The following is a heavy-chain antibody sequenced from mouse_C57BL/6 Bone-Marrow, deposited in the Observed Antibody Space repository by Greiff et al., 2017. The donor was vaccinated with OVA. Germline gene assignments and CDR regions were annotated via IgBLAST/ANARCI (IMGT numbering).Heavy chain of an antibody. CDR2: IYPRSGNT. V-gene: IGHV1-81*01. J-gene: IGHJ2*01. Sequence: VKVVESGAELARPGASVKLSCKASGYTFTSYGISWVKQRTGQGLEWIGEIYPRSGNTYYNEKFKGKATLTADKSSSTAYIELRSLTSDDSAVYFCASNYFDYWGQGTTLTVSS. CDR1: GYTFTSYG. CDR3: ASNYFDY.